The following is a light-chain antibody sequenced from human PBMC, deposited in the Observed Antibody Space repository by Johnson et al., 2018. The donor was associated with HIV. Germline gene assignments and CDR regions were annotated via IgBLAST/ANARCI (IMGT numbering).Light chain of an antibody. V-gene: IGLV1-51*02. CDR2: KDN. CDR3: GTWDSSLSTGGV. J-gene: IGLJ1*01. Sequence: QSVLTQPPSVSAAPGQKVTISCYGSSSTIGNNFVSWYQVLPGTAPKLLIYKDNERPSGITDRFSGSKSGTSATLGITGLQTGDEADYYCGTWDSSLSTGGVFGTGTKVTVL. CDR1: SSTIGNNF.